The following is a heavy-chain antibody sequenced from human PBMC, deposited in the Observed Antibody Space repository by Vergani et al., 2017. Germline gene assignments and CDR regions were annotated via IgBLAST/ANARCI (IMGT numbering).Heavy chain of an antibody. J-gene: IGHJ4*02. Sequence: QVQLVQSGAEMKKPGASVKVSCKASGYTFTAYGISWVRQAPGQGLEWLGWITAYNGDPKYTRRLQDRITLTTDPSTATVYLELSSLRSEDTAVYYCARSSGYYSYYFDFWGQGTLVTVSS. V-gene: IGHV1-18*01. CDR2: ITAYNGDP. CDR1: GYTFTAYG. CDR3: ARSSGYYSYYFDF. D-gene: IGHD3-22*01.